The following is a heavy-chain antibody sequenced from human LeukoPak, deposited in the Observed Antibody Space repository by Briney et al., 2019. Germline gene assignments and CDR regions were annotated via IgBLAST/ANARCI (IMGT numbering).Heavy chain of an antibody. J-gene: IGHJ3*02. V-gene: IGHV4-59*01. Sequence: KPSETLSLTCTVSGGSISSYYWSWIRQPPGKGLEWIGYLYYSGSTNSNPSLKSRVTMSVDTSKNQFSLKLRSVTAAGTAVYYCARGGSGISNAFDIWGQGTMVTVSS. D-gene: IGHD3-10*01. CDR1: GGSISSYY. CDR2: LYYSGST. CDR3: ARGGSGISNAFDI.